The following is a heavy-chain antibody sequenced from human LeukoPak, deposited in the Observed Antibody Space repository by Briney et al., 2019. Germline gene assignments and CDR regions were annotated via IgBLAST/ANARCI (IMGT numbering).Heavy chain of an antibody. V-gene: IGHV3-21*01. CDR2: TSSSSSYI. CDR3: ARSGYDYYYYYGMDV. J-gene: IGHJ6*02. D-gene: IGHD5-18*01. CDR1: GFTLSSYS. Sequence: AGSLRLSCAASGFTLSSYSMNWVRQAPGKGLEWVSSTSSSSSYIYYADSVKGRFTISRDNAKNSLYLQMNSLRAEDTAVYYCARSGYDYYYYYGMDVWGQGTTVTVSS.